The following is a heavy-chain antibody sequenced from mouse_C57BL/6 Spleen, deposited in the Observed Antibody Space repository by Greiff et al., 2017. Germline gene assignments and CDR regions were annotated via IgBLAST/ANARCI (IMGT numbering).Heavy chain of an antibody. D-gene: IGHD1-1*01. CDR2: IYPGSGST. CDR1: GYTFTSYW. J-gene: IGHJ3*01. V-gene: IGHV1-55*01. Sequence: QVQLQQPGAELVKPGASVKMSCKASGYTFTSYWITWVKQRPGQGLEWIGDIYPGSGSTNYNEKFKSKATLTVDTSASTAYMQLSSLTSEDSAVYYCARSIGSYGSSYWFAYWGQGTLVTVSA. CDR3: ARSIGSYGSSYWFAY.